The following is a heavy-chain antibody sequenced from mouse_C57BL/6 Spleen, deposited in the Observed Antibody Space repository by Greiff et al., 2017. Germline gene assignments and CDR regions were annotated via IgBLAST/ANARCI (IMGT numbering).Heavy chain of an antibody. CDR3: ARGYYGSSYGFAY. J-gene: IGHJ3*01. D-gene: IGHD1-1*01. V-gene: IGHV1-50*01. CDR2: IDPSDSYT. CDR1: GYTFTSYW. Sequence: QLQQPGAELVKPGASVKLSCKASGYTFTSYWMQWVKQRPGQGLEWIGEIDPSDSYTNYNQKFKGKATLTVDTSSSTAYMQLSSLTSEDSAVYYCARGYYGSSYGFAYWGQGTLVTVSA.